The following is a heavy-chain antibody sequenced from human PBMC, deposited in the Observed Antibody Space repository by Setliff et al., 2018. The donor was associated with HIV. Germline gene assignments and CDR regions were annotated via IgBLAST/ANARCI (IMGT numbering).Heavy chain of an antibody. CDR3: ARGRHAVVVTALEHDY. Sequence: ASVKVSCKASGGTFSSYSITWVRQAPGQGLEWVGGIIPIFGTTNYTQNFQGRVTISADESTSTAYMELSSLRSEDTAVYYCARGRHAVVVTALEHDYWGQGTLVTVSS. CDR1: GGTFSSYS. D-gene: IGHD2-21*02. V-gene: IGHV1-69*13. CDR2: IIPIFGTT. J-gene: IGHJ4*02.